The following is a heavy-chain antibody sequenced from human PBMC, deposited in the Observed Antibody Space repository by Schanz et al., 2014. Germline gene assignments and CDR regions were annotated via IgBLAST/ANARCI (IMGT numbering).Heavy chain of an antibody. D-gene: IGHD3-10*01. Sequence: QVRLVQSGAEAREPGASVKVSCKATGYMFDTYGFAWVRQAPGQGLEWMGWISTYNGHTRYGQKFQDRLSLTTDTDTATAHVELRSLRTDDTAVYYCARAPTRMNMFRGVTYFFDYWGQGTLVTVSA. V-gene: IGHV1-18*04. CDR1: GYMFDTYG. CDR2: ISTYNGHT. CDR3: ARAPTRMNMFRGVTYFFDY. J-gene: IGHJ4*02.